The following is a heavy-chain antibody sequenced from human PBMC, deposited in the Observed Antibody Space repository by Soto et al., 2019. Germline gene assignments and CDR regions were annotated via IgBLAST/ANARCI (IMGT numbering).Heavy chain of an antibody. V-gene: IGHV1-8*01. Sequence: ASVKVSCKASGYTFTSYDINWVRQATGQGLEWMGWMDPNSGNTGYAQKFQGRVTMTRNTSISTAYMELSSLRSEDTAVYYCARVSVTTYYYDYGMDVWGQGTTVTVSS. CDR1: GYTFTSYD. CDR2: MDPNSGNT. CDR3: ARVSVTTYYYDYGMDV. D-gene: IGHD4-17*01. J-gene: IGHJ6*02.